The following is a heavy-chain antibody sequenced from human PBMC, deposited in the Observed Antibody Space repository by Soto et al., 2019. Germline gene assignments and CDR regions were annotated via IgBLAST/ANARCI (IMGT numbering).Heavy chain of an antibody. CDR2: IYYSGST. Sequence: PSETLSLTCSVSGGSISSGGYYWSWIRQHPGKGLEWIGYIYYSGSTNYNASLKSRVTISVDTSKNQFSLKLNSVTAADTAVYYCARPHRSGWSLDGMDVWGQGTTVTVS. CDR1: GGSISSGGYY. V-gene: IGHV4-61*08. CDR3: ARPHRSGWSLDGMDV. J-gene: IGHJ6*02. D-gene: IGHD6-19*01.